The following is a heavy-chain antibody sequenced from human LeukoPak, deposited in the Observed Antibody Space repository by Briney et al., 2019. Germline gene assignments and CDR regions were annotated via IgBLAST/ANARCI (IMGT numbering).Heavy chain of an antibody. D-gene: IGHD3-22*01. CDR1: GGTFSSYA. Sequence: SVKVSCKASGGTFSSYAISWVRQAPGQGLEWMGGIIPIFGTANYAQKFQGRVTITADESTSTAYMELSSLRSEDTAMYYCARDQGDSSAPAFGIWGQGTMVTVSS. CDR3: ARDQGDSSAPAFGI. J-gene: IGHJ3*02. CDR2: IIPIFGTA. V-gene: IGHV1-69*13.